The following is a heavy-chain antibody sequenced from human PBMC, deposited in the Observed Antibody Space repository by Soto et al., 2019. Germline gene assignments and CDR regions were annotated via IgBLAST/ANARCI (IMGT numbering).Heavy chain of an antibody. D-gene: IGHD2-8*02. V-gene: IGHV4-34*01. Sequence: SETLSLTCAVYGGSFSGYYWTWIRQPPGTGLEWIGEVNHSGSTNYNPSLKSRVTISVDTSKNQFSLKLTSVTAADTAVYYCARDKITGIFDYWGQGTLVTVSS. CDR3: ARDKITGIFDY. CDR2: VNHSGST. CDR1: GGSFSGYY. J-gene: IGHJ4*02.